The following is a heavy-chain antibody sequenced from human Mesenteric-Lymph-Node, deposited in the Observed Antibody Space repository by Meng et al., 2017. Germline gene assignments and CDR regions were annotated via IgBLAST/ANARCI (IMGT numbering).Heavy chain of an antibody. V-gene: IGHV3-30*01. CDR3: ARDRTTVPLIFDY. CDR2: ISYDGSNK. CDR1: GFTFSSYW. J-gene: IGHJ4*02. Sequence: GESLKISCAASGFTFSSYWMSWVRQAPGKGLEWVAVISYDGSNKYYADSVKGRFTISRDNSKNTLYLQMNSLRAEDTAVYYCARDRTTVPLIFDYWGQGTLVTVSS. D-gene: IGHD4-11*01.